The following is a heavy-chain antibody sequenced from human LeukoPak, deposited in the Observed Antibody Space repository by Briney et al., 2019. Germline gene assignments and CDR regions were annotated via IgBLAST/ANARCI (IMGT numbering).Heavy chain of an antibody. D-gene: IGHD5-18*01. CDR1: GGSITSYF. CDR3: AGEDFGGYRFDY. Sequence: SETLSLTCTVSGGSITSYFWSWIRQVPGKGLEWIAYISYSGTTNYNPSLKSRVVISVDASKNQFSLNLRSVTAADTAVYYCAGEDFGGYRFDYWGQGTQVTVSS. J-gene: IGHJ4*02. V-gene: IGHV4-59*01. CDR2: ISYSGTT.